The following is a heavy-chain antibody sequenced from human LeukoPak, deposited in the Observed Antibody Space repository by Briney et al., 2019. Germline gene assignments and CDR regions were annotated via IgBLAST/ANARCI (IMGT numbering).Heavy chain of an antibody. V-gene: IGHV3-7*01. J-gene: IGHJ5*02. Sequence: PGGALRLSCATSGFTSSSYWMCRGRQAPGEGGEWVANIKQDGGEKYYMDSLKRRCTISRDNAKNSLCLQMNSVRAEDTAVYYCSRARPRCGNLSQSMWFDPWGQGTLVNVSS. CDR1: GFTSSSYW. CDR3: SRARPRCGNLSQSMWFDP. CDR2: IKQDGGEK. D-gene: IGHD4-23*01.